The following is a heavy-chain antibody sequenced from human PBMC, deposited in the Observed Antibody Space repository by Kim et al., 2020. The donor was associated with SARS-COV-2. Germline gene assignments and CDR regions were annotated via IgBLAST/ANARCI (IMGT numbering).Heavy chain of an antibody. CDR1: GGSISRSPSS. J-gene: IGHJ4*02. CDR3: AGGVWTYYDILTGNSHFDS. Sequence: SETLSLTCTVSGGSISRSPSSFFFLLPPPFPSLESIGIMYDGGNTYFNPSLKSRVTISVDTSKNQFSLKLTSVTAADTAVYFGAGGVWTYYDILTGNSHFDSWGPPTLVTVSS. D-gene: IGHD3-9*01. CDR2: MYDGGNT. V-gene: IGHV4-39*07.